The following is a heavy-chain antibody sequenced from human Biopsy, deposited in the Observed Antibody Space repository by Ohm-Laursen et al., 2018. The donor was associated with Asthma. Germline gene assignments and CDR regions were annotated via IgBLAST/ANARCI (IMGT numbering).Heavy chain of an antibody. Sequence: SLRLSFSASGFVFSQCGMYWGRQAPGKGLGLVARINSDGSSLSYADSVKGRFTVSRDNAKNTLYLQMNSLRGEDTAVYYCAVLGRITNAYWGQGTLVTVSS. J-gene: IGHJ4*02. CDR2: INSDGSSL. CDR1: GFVFSQCG. CDR3: AVLGRITNAY. V-gene: IGHV3-74*01. D-gene: IGHD1-20*01.